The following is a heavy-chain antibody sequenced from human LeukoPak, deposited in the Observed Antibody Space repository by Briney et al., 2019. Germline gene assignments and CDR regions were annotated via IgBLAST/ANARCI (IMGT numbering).Heavy chain of an antibody. D-gene: IGHD4/OR15-4a*01. V-gene: IGHV3-30*14. CDR2: ISYDGSNK. CDR1: GFTFSSYA. CDR3: ARGDPTGAIDY. Sequence: GGSLRLSCAASGFTFSSYAMHWVRQAPGKGLEWVAVISYDGSNKYYADSVKGRFTISRENAKNSLYLQMNSLRAGDTAVYYCARGDPTGAIDYWGQGTLVTVSS. J-gene: IGHJ4*02.